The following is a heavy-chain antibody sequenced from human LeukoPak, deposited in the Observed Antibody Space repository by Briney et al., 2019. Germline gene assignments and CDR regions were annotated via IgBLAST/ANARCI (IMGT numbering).Heavy chain of an antibody. J-gene: IGHJ4*02. Sequence: SETLSLTCTVSGGSISSYYWSWIRQPPGKGLEWIGYIYYSESTNYNPSLKSRVTISVDTSKNQFSLKLSSVTAADTAVYYCARLRYYDSSGYSYFDYWGQGTLVTVSS. D-gene: IGHD3-22*01. CDR1: GGSISSYY. CDR3: ARLRYYDSSGYSYFDY. CDR2: IYYSEST. V-gene: IGHV4-59*01.